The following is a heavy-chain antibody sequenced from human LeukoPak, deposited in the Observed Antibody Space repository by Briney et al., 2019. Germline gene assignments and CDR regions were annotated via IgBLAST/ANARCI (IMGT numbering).Heavy chain of an antibody. CDR2: IDWEDDK. CDR3: ARACTTGYDY. D-gene: IGHD4-17*01. Sequence: SGPALVKPTQTLTLTCTFSGFSLSGTCVNWIRQPPGKALEWLARIDWEDDKDYSTFLKTRLTISKDTSKNQVVLTMTNMDPVDTATYYCARACTTGYDYWGQGILVTVSS. V-gene: IGHV2-70*11. CDR1: GFSLSGTC. J-gene: IGHJ4*02.